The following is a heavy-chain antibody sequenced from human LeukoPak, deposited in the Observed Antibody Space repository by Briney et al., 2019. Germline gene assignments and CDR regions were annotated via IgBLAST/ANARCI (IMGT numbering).Heavy chain of an antibody. J-gene: IGHJ2*01. CDR2: INHSGST. D-gene: IGHD6-19*01. Sequence: SETLSLTCAVYGGSFSGYYWSWIRQPPGKGLEWIGEINHSGSTNYNPSLKSRVTISVDTSKNQFSLKLSSVTAADTAVYYCARGKVMATWLVLGDEWYFDLWGRGTLVTVSS. CDR3: ARGKVMATWLVLGDEWYFDL. V-gene: IGHV4-34*01. CDR1: GGSFSGYY.